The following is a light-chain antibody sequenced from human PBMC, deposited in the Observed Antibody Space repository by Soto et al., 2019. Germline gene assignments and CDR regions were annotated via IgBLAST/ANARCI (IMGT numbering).Light chain of an antibody. CDR1: QSVSSSY. J-gene: IGKJ5*01. CDR2: DAS. V-gene: IGKV3-20*01. Sequence: EIMLEHSPATVRVARGESASRSYLASQSVSSSYLAWYQQKPGQAPRLLIYDASSRATGIPDRFSGSGSGTDFTLTISRLEPEDFAVYYCQQFSSYPRTFGGGTRLEIK. CDR3: QQFSSYPRT.